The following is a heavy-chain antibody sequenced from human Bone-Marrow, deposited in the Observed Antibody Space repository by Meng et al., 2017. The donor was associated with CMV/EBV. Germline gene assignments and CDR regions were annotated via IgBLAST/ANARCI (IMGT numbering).Heavy chain of an antibody. V-gene: IGHV3-21*01. Sequence: GESLKISCAASGFTFSSYSMNWVRQAPGKGLEWVSSISSSSSYIYYADSVKGRFTISRDNAKNSLYLQMNSLRAEDTAVYYCARGRYSSSWYVSGSYYYYYYGMDVWGQGTLVTVSS. CDR2: ISSSSSYI. CDR1: GFTFSSYS. CDR3: ARGRYSSSWYVSGSYYYYYYGMDV. D-gene: IGHD6-13*01. J-gene: IGHJ6*02.